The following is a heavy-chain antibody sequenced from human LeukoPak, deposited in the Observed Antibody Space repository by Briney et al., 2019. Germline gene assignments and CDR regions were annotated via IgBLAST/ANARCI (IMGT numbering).Heavy chain of an antibody. D-gene: IGHD2/OR15-2a*01. Sequence: GGSLRLSCAAAGVTVSSNYMSWVRQVPGRGLEWVSMMYSDGTTHYLDSVKGRFTISRDNSKNTLYLQMNSLRVEDTAVYYCARWYCNSLNCYYDYWGQGTLVTVSS. J-gene: IGHJ4*02. CDR1: GVTVSSNY. CDR2: MYSDGTT. V-gene: IGHV3-53*01. CDR3: ARWYCNSLNCYYDY.